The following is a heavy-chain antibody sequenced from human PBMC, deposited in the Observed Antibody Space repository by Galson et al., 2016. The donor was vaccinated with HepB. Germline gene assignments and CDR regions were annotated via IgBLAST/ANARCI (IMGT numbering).Heavy chain of an antibody. V-gene: IGHV3-48*01. CDR3: ARDHPGLLTSGLCLS. CDR1: GARIRIYG. CDR2: ISSSSSTM. Sequence: SLRLSCAASGARIRIYGMNWVRQAPAKGLEWVSFISSSSSTMYYSDSVKGRATVSRDNAKESLYLQLNSLRVEDTGVYYCARDHPGLLTSGLCLSWGQGTLVTVSS. D-gene: IGHD3-10*01. J-gene: IGHJ4*02.